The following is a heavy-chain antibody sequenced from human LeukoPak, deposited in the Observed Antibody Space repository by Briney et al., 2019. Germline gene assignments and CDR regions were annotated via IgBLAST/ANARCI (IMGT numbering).Heavy chain of an antibody. CDR2: INHSGST. D-gene: IGHD1-26*01. CDR3: ARGRGPWPIVGATKGLVYFDY. Sequence: KPSETLSLTCAVYGGSFSGYYWSWIRQPPGKGLEWIGEINHSGSTNYNPSLKSRVTISADTSKNQFSLKLSSVTAADTAVYYCARGRGPWPIVGATKGLVYFDYWGQGTLVTVSS. CDR1: GGSFSGYY. V-gene: IGHV4-34*01. J-gene: IGHJ4*02.